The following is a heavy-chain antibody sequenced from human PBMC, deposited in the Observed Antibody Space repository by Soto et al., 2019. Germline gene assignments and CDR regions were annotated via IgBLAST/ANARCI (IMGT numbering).Heavy chain of an antibody. CDR2: ISSSSSTI. D-gene: IGHD2-15*01. J-gene: IGHJ6*02. Sequence: EVQLVESGGGLVQPGGSLRLSCAASGFTFSSYSMNWVRQAPGKGLEWVSYISSSSSTIYYADSVKGRFTISRDNAKNSLYLQMNSLRDEDTAVYYCARDHVRSSDMVAKTSSASTGMDVWGQGTTVTVSS. V-gene: IGHV3-48*02. CDR3: ARDHVRSSDMVAKTSSASTGMDV. CDR1: GFTFSSYS.